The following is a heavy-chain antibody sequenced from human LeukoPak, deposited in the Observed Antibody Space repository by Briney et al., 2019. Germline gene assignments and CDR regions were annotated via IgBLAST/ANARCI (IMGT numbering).Heavy chain of an antibody. CDR3: ARSSVEMATTYCFDY. D-gene: IGHD5-24*01. Sequence: PSETLSLTCTVSGYSISSNYYWGWIRQPPGKGLEWIESIYHSGSTYYNPSLKSRVTISVDTSKNQFSLKLSSVTAADTAVYYCARSSVEMATTYCFDYWGQGTLVTVSS. CDR1: GYSISSNYY. J-gene: IGHJ4*02. CDR2: IYHSGST. V-gene: IGHV4-38-2*02.